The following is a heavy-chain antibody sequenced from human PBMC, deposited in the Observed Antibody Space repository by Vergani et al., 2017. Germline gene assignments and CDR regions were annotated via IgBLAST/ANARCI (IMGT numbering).Heavy chain of an antibody. J-gene: IGHJ4*02. Sequence: VQLVESGGGVVQPGRSLRLSCAASGFTFSSYGMHWVRQAPGKGLEWVSSISSSSSYIYYADSVKGRFTISRDNAKNSLYLQMNSLRAEDTAVYYCARDPLLIAAAGNDYWGQGNLVNVSS. V-gene: IGHV3-21*01. CDR1: GFTFSSYG. D-gene: IGHD6-13*01. CDR3: ARDPLLIAAAGNDY. CDR2: ISSSSSYI.